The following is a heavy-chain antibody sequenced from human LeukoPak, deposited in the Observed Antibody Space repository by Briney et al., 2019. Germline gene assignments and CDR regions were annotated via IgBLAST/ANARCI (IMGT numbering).Heavy chain of an antibody. CDR1: GFTFSSYA. J-gene: IGHJ4*02. V-gene: IGHV3-23*01. CDR3: AKDSADSSGWAGYCDS. Sequence: PGGSLRLSCAASGFTFSSYAMHWVRQAPGKGLEWVSSISGSVSSSSFYRDSVKGRFTISRDNSKNTLHLQMSTLRAEDTAVYYCAKDSADSSGWAGYCDSWGRGTLVTVSS. D-gene: IGHD6-19*01. CDR2: ISGSVSSSS.